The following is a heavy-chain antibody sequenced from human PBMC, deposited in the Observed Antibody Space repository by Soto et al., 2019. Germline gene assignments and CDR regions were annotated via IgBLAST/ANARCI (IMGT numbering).Heavy chain of an antibody. Sequence: GESLKISCKGSGYSFTSYWISWVRQMPGKGLEWMGRIDPSDSYTNYSPSFQGHVTISPDNSISTAYLHLGTLKAPDTARYYSARLESGGTFDYWGQGTLVTVSS. J-gene: IGHJ4*02. CDR3: ARLESGGTFDY. D-gene: IGHD1-1*01. CDR1: GYSFTSYW. V-gene: IGHV5-10-1*01. CDR2: IDPSDSYT.